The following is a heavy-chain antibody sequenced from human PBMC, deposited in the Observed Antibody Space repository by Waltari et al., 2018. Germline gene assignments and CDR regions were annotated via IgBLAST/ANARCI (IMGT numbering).Heavy chain of an antibody. J-gene: IGHJ4*02. CDR1: GDSLSSTHW. Sequence: QVHLQESGPGLVKPSGTLSLTCAVSGDSLSSTHWWSWVRQPPGKGLEGVGQVHRSGKINYNPSLESRVTMSRDTSNNQFSLRVTSATASDTAVYYCARDRGRGLYLDSWGQGTLVTVSP. CDR2: VHRSGKI. D-gene: IGHD2-15*01. CDR3: ARDRGRGLYLDS. V-gene: IGHV4-4*02.